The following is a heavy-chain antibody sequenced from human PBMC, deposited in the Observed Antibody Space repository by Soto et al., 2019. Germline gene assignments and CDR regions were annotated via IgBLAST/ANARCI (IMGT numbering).Heavy chain of an antibody. CDR2: ISYDGSNK. Sequence: QVQLVESGGGVVQPGRSLRLSCAASGFTFSSYAMYWVRQAPGKGLEWVAVISYDGSNKYYADSVKGRFTISRDNSKNTLYLQMNSLRAEDTAVYYCARENEYDILTGYLYYYGMDVWGQGTTVTVSS. V-gene: IGHV3-30-3*01. D-gene: IGHD3-9*01. CDR3: ARENEYDILTGYLYYYGMDV. J-gene: IGHJ6*02. CDR1: GFTFSSYA.